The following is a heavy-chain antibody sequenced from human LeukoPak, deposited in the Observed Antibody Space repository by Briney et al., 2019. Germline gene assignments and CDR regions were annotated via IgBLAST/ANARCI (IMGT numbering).Heavy chain of an antibody. J-gene: IGHJ4*02. Sequence: PSETLSLTCTVSGGSISSGDYYWSWIRQTPGKGLEWIGYIYYSGSTNYNPSLKSRVTISVDTSKNQFSLKLSSVTAADTAVYYCARQGVATLNYFDYWGQGTLVTVSS. CDR3: ARQGVATLNYFDY. D-gene: IGHD5-12*01. CDR1: GGSISSGDYY. CDR2: IYYSGST. V-gene: IGHV4-30-4*01.